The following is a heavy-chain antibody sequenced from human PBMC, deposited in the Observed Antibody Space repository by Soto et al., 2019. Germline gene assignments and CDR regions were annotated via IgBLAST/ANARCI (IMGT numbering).Heavy chain of an antibody. CDR3: ARPYGSGSYSNGGYFDY. V-gene: IGHV1-69*12. CDR1: GGTFSSYA. CDR2: IIPIFGTA. J-gene: IGHJ4*02. D-gene: IGHD3-10*01. Sequence: QVQLVQSGAEVKKPGSSVKVSCKASGGTFSSYAISWVRQAPGQGLEWMGGIIPIFGTANYAQKFQGRVTITADESMSTAYMELSSLRSEDTAVYYCARPYGSGSYSNGGYFDYWGQGTLVTVSS.